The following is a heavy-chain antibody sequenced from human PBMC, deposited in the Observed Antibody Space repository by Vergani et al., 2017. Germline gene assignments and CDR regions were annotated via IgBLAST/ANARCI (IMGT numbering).Heavy chain of an antibody. J-gene: IGHJ6*03. CDR3: AGFSGPYYDVWSGYYVTDYYYMDV. CDR2: ISNDGRHT. CDR1: GFIFQNYT. Sequence: QVNLVGSGGGVVQPGRSLRLSCATYGFIFQNYTMHWVRQAPGKGLEWVALISNDGRHTYYADSVRGRFSISRDNSKNTLYLQMNSLRAEDTAVYYCAGFSGPYYDVWSGYYVTDYYYMDVWGKGTTVTVSS. V-gene: IGHV3-30*04. D-gene: IGHD3-3*01.